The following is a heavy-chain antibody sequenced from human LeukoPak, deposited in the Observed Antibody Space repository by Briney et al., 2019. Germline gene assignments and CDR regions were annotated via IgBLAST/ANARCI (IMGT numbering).Heavy chain of an antibody. V-gene: IGHV3-11*04. CDR2: ISDSGTTT. CDR3: ARGEEKATITALDS. CDR1: RFTFSDFY. Sequence: GGSLRLSCAASRFTFSDFYMSSFSDFYMSWIRQAPGKGLEWVSYISDSGTTTYYADSVKGRFTISRDNAKNSLYLQMNSLRAVDTAVYFCARGEEKATITALDSWGQGTLVTVSS. J-gene: IGHJ4*02. D-gene: IGHD5-24*01.